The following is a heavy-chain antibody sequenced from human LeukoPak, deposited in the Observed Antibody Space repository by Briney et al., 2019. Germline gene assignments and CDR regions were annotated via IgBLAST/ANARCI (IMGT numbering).Heavy chain of an antibody. CDR1: GGSISSGGYY. D-gene: IGHD6-13*01. J-gene: IGHJ3*02. Sequence: SQTLSLTCTVSGGSISSGGYYWSWIRQPPGKGLEWIGEINHSGSTNYNPSLKSRVTISVDTSKNQFSLKLSSVTAADTAVYYCASPISSSWYPDAFDIWGQGTMVTVSS. CDR3: ASPISSSWYPDAFDI. CDR2: INHSGST. V-gene: IGHV4-30-2*01.